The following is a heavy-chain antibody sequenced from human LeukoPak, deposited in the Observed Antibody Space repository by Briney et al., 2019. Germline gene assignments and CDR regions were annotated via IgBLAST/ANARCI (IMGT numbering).Heavy chain of an antibody. CDR2: ISWNSGSI. J-gene: IGHJ4*02. CDR3: AKDNRRHYTSGPNPDSLH. V-gene: IGHV3-9*01. D-gene: IGHD6-19*01. CDR1: GFIFNNYA. Sequence: GGSLRLSCAGSGFIFNNYAMHWVRQPPGKGLEWVSGISWNSGSIDYADSVKGRFTVSRDNAKNSLYLQMNSLRVEDTAFYYCAKDNRRHYTSGPNPDSLHWGQGALVTVSS.